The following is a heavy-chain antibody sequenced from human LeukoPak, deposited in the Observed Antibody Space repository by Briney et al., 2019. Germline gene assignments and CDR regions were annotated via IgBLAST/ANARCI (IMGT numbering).Heavy chain of an antibody. V-gene: IGHV3-30*04. Sequence: PGGTLRLSCAASGFTFSIYAMSWVRQAPGKGLEWVALIPYDGSNKYYADSVKGRFTVSRDNSKNTLYLQMNSLRAEDTAVYYCVRGAYSSSWLNFDYWGQGTLVTVSS. CDR1: GFTFSIYA. CDR2: IPYDGSNK. CDR3: VRGAYSSSWLNFDY. J-gene: IGHJ4*02. D-gene: IGHD6-13*01.